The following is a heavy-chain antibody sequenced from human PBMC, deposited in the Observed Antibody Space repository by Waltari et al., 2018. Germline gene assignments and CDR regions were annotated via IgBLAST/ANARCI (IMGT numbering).Heavy chain of an antibody. CDR3: AMGPREKMAAPGGDY. D-gene: IGHD3-16*01. Sequence: EVQLVQSGADVKEPGGSLKISCKGPGYSFTSYWLGWVPQIPGKGLEWMGIIYPGDSDTRYSPSFQGQVTISADKSISTAYPKWSSLKASDTGMYYCAMGPREKMAAPGGDYWGQGTLVTVSS. J-gene: IGHJ4*02. V-gene: IGHV5-51*01. CDR2: IYPGDSDT. CDR1: GYSFTSYW.